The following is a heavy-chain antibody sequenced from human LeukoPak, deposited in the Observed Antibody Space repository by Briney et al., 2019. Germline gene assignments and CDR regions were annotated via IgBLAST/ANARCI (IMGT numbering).Heavy chain of an antibody. V-gene: IGHV3-48*01. D-gene: IGHD2-2*01. Sequence: GGSLRLSCAASGFTFSNYAMTWVRQAPGKGLEWVSYISSSGSTIYYADSVKGRFTISRDNSKNTLYLQMNSLRAEDTAVYYCAKSSQFQPLDSWGQGTLVTVSS. CDR2: ISSSGSTI. CDR3: AKSSQFQPLDS. CDR1: GFTFSNYA. J-gene: IGHJ4*02.